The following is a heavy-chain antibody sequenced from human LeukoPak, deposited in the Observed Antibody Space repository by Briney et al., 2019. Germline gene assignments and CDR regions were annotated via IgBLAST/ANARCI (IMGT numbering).Heavy chain of an antibody. CDR2: MHYSGST. V-gene: IGHV4-39*07. Sequence: SETLSLTCSVSGGSITKNGYYWGWIRQSPETGLEWIGSMHYSGSTYYNPSLNSRVTISVDTSKNQFSLKLTSVTAADTAVYYCARGGYSSRKRLDYWGQGTLVTVSS. D-gene: IGHD6-13*01. CDR3: ARGGYSSRKRLDY. J-gene: IGHJ4*02. CDR1: GGSITKNGYY.